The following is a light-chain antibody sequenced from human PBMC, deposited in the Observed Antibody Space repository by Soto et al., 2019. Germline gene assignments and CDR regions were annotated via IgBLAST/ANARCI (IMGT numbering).Light chain of an antibody. Sequence: EIVLTQSPATLSLSPGESATLSCRASHNVNTNVAWYQQRPGQPPRLLIYDASTRASDVPGRFSGSGSGREFTLTISSLQSEDFAIYSCHQYNSWPWTFGQGTKVDI. CDR1: HNVNTN. CDR3: HQYNSWPWT. J-gene: IGKJ1*01. V-gene: IGKV3-15*01. CDR2: DAS.